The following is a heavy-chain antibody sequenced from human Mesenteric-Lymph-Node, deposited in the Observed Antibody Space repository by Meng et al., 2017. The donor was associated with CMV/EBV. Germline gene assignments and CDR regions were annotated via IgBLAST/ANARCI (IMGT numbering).Heavy chain of an antibody. CDR1: WGTFSSYP. Sequence: ASWGTFSSYPVSWVRQAPGQGLEWIGEITPFFGTSTYAQKLQGRVTFTTDESTTTADMELSSLRSEDTAVYYCARIGGVTNWGFVYWGQGTLVTVSS. D-gene: IGHD7-27*01. J-gene: IGHJ4*02. V-gene: IGHV1-69*05. CDR2: ITPFFGTS. CDR3: ARIGGVTNWGFVY.